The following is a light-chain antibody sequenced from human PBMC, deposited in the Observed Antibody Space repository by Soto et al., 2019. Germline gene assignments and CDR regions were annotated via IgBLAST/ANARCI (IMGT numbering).Light chain of an antibody. CDR1: QSVSNN. V-gene: IGKV3D-15*01. CDR3: QQYNNWPRN. Sequence: IVMTHSPATLSVSPGERATLSCRSSQSVSNNYLAWYQQKPGQAPRLLIYGASNRATGIPDRFSGSGSGTEFTLTISSLQSEDFAVYYCQQYNNWPRNFGQGTRLEIK. J-gene: IGKJ5*01. CDR2: GAS.